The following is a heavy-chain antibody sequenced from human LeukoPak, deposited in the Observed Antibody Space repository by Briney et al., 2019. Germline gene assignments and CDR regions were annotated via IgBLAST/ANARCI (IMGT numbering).Heavy chain of an antibody. V-gene: IGHV3-43*01. CDR1: GFTLDDYT. CDR3: AKDFSRSWWFGMDV. CDR2: IRGDGDVT. D-gene: IGHD6-13*01. J-gene: IGHJ6*02. Sequence: GGSLRLSCAASGFTLDDYTMHWVRQAPGKGLEWVSVIRGDGDVTYYAVSVEGRFTISRDNSKNSLYLQMDSLGTEDTALYYCAKDFSRSWWFGMDVWDQGITVTVSS.